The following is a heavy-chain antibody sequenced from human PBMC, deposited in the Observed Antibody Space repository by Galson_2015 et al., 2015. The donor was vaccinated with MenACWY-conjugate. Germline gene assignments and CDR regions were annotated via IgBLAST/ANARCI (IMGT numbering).Heavy chain of an antibody. CDR1: GFTFSTYT. V-gene: IGHV3-48*04. Sequence: SLRLSCAASGFTFSTYTMNWVRQAPGKGLEWLSYISKSGSPIYYADSVKGRFTISRDNMKKALFLEMNSLRAGDTGVYYCARVGTWIHQYFYYMDVRGKGTTVTVSS. J-gene: IGHJ6*03. CDR3: ARVGTWIHQYFYYMDV. CDR2: ISKSGSPI. D-gene: IGHD5-18*01.